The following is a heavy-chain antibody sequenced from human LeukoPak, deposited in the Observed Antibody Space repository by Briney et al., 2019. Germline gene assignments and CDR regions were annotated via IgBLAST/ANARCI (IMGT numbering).Heavy chain of an antibody. J-gene: IGHJ4*02. Sequence: GGSLRLSCAASGFTFSSYWMHWVRQAPGKGLVWVSRINSDGSITSYADSVKGRFTISRDNAKNTLYLQMNSLRAEDTAVYYCARGGPYYYDSIGYYSDYWGQGTLVTVSS. CDR2: INSDGSIT. CDR3: ARGGPYYYDSIGYYSDY. D-gene: IGHD3-22*01. CDR1: GFTFSSYW. V-gene: IGHV3-74*01.